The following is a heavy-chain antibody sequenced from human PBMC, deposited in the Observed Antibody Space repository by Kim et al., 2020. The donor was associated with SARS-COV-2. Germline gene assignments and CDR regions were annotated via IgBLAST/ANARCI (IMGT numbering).Heavy chain of an antibody. D-gene: IGHD6-13*01. CDR3: AITGDRIAAAGTGKSFDY. J-gene: IGHJ4*02. V-gene: IGHV5-10-1*01. CDR1: GYSFTSYW. Sequence: GESLKISCKGSGYSFTSYWISWVRQMPGKGLEWMGRIDPSDSYTNYSPSFQGHVTISADKSISTAYLQWSSLKASDTAMYYCAITGDRIAAAGTGKSFDYWGQGTLVTVSS. CDR2: IDPSDSYT.